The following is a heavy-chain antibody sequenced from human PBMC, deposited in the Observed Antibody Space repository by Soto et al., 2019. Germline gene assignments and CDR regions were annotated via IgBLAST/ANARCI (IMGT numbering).Heavy chain of an antibody. CDR3: AKDVGVWNEEYGMDV. CDR2: ISYDGSNK. J-gene: IGHJ6*02. D-gene: IGHD1-1*01. V-gene: IGHV3-30*18. Sequence: GGSLRLSCAASGFTFSSYGMHWVRQAPGKGLEWVAVISYDGSNKYYADSVKGRFTISRDNSKKTLYLQMNSLRAEDTAVYYCAKDVGVWNEEYGMDVGGQGTTVTDSS. CDR1: GFTFSSYG.